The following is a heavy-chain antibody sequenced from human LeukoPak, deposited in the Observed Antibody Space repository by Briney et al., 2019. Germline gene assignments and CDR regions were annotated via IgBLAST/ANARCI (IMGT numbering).Heavy chain of an antibody. D-gene: IGHD2-8*01. J-gene: IGHJ4*02. CDR2: IYYSGST. V-gene: IGHV4-38-2*01. CDR1: GYSISSGYY. CDR3: ARRPVYASDLDY. Sequence: SETLSLTCAVSGYSISSGYYWGWIRQPPGKGLEWIGSIYYSGSTYYNPSLKSRVTISVDTSKNQFSLKLSSVTAADTAVYYCARRPVYASDLDYWGQGTLVTVSS.